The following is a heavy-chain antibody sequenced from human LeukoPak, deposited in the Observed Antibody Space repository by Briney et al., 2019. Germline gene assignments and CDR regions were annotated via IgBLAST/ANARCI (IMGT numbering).Heavy chain of an antibody. CDR2: IYYSGST. V-gene: IGHV4-61*01. CDR3: ATGYSGPDAFDI. J-gene: IGHJ3*02. CDR1: GGSVSNNNYY. D-gene: IGHD5-12*01. Sequence: SETLSLTCTVSGGSVSNNNYYWSWIRQPPGKGLEWIGYIYYSGSTTHNPSLKSRVTISVDTSKNQFSLKLSSATAADTAVYYCATGYSGPDAFDIWGQGTMVTVSS.